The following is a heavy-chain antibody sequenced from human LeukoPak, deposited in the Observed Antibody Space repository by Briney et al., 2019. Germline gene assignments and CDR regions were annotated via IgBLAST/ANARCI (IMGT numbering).Heavy chain of an antibody. CDR1: GFTFSSYP. CDR3: AKDKGIVQSYYFDY. Sequence: GGSLRLSCAASGFTFSSYPMSWVRQAPEKGLEWVSAISGSGDNTYYAGSVMGRFTISRDNSKNTLYLHMNSLRVEDTAIYYCAKDKGIVQSYYFDYWGQGTLVTVSS. D-gene: IGHD1-26*01. V-gene: IGHV3-23*01. J-gene: IGHJ4*02. CDR2: ISGSGDNT.